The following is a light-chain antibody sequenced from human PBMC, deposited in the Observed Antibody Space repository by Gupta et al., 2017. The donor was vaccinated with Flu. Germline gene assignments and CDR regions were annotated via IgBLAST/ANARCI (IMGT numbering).Light chain of an antibody. J-gene: IGLJ3*02. CDR2: ADS. CDR1: NIGTKS. CDR3: QVWHISSDHLRV. V-gene: IGLV3-21*02. Sequence: SYVLTQPPSVSVAPGQTARLTCGGDNIGTKSVHCYQQKPGQAPALVLHADSDRPSGIRQRFSGSNSGNTATLPVSNVEAGDEAVYFCQVWHISSDHLRVFGGGTKLTVL.